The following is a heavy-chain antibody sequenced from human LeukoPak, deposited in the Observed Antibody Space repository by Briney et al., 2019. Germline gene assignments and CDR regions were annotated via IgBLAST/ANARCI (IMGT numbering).Heavy chain of an antibody. CDR1: GYTFTGYY. V-gene: IGHV1-2*02. CDR3: ARDDSSGHYYNY. CDR2: INPNSGGT. D-gene: IGHD3-22*01. Sequence: ASVKVSCKASGYTFTGYYMHWVRQAPGQGLEWMGWINPNSGGTNYAQKFQGRVTMTRDTSISTAYMELSRLRSDDTAVYYCARDDSSGHYYNYWGQGTLVTVSS. J-gene: IGHJ4*02.